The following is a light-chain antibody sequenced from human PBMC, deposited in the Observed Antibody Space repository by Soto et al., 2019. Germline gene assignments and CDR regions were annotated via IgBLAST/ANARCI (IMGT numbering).Light chain of an antibody. J-gene: IGLJ1*01. V-gene: IGLV2-14*01. Sequence: QPVLTQPASVSGSPGQSITISCTGTSSDVGSYNYVSWYQQHPGKAPKLMIYTVSNRPSGISNRFSGSKSGSTASLTISGLQAEDEADYYCSSYTRSSTYVFGTGTKVTVL. CDR2: TVS. CDR3: SSYTRSSTYV. CDR1: SSDVGSYNY.